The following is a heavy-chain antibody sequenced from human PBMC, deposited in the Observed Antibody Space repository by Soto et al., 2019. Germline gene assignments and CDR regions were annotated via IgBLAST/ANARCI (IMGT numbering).Heavy chain of an antibody. D-gene: IGHD2-2*01. CDR3: ARDFVVPVAMSLDRYYYYGMAV. J-gene: IGHJ6*02. CDR1: GFTVSSNY. V-gene: IGHV3-66*01. CDR2: IYSGGST. Sequence: EVQLVESGGGLVQPGGSLRLSCAASGFTVSSNYMSWVRQAPGKGLEWVSVIYSGGSTYYADSVKGRFTISRDNSKNTIYIQMNSLRAEDTAVYHCARDFVVPVAMSLDRYYYYGMAVWGQGTTVTVSS.